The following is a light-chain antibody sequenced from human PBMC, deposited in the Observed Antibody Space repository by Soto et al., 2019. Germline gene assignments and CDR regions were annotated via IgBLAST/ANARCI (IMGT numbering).Light chain of an antibody. CDR3: TSYVGSNIWV. V-gene: IGLV2-8*01. Sequence: QSALTQPPSASGSPGQSVTISCTGTSSDVGAYKYVSWYQQYPGKAPKLMIYEVSKRPSGVPDRFSGSKSGNTASLTVSGLQAEDGADYYCTSYVGSNIWVFGGGTKVPVL. J-gene: IGLJ3*02. CDR1: SSDVGAYKY. CDR2: EVS.